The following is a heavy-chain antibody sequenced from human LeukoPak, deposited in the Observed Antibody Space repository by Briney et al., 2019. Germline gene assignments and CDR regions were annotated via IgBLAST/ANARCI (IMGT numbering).Heavy chain of an antibody. J-gene: IGHJ4*02. V-gene: IGHV3-33*01. CDR1: EFTFTTYG. CDR3: ARDWETNSFDY. CDR2: IYYDGSNI. D-gene: IGHD1-1*01. Sequence: PGRSLTLSCAASEFTFTTYGMLWVRQAPGKGLEWVAFIYYDGSNIYYADYVKGRFTISRDISKNTLYLQMDSLRAEDTAIYYCARDWETNSFDYWGQGTLVTVSS.